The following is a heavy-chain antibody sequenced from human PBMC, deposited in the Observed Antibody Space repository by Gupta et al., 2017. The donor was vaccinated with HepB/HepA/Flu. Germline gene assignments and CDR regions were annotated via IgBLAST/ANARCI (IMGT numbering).Heavy chain of an antibody. CDR3: ARRGDDSSGIFDD. Sequence: LQLPASFPVLVTPSDTLSLTCTVSGCSISSSSSYWGWIRQPPGKGLEWIGSIYYSGSTYYNPDLKRRVTISVDTAKNQFSLKLSSVTAADTAVYYCARRGDDSSGIFDDGGQGTLVTVSS. V-gene: IGHV4-39*01. J-gene: IGHJ4*02. D-gene: IGHD3-22*01. CDR2: IYYSGST. CDR1: GCSISSSSSY.